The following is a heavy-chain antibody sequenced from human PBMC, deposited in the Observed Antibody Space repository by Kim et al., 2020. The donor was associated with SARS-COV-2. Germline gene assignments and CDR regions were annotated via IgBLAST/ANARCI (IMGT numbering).Heavy chain of an antibody. CDR1: GYTFTSYA. Sequence: ASVKVSCKASGYTFTSYAMHWVRQAPGQRLEWMGWINAGNGNTKYSQKFQGRVTITRDTSASTAYMELSSLRSEDTAVYYCARGYPDGWYFDLWGRGTLVTVSS. D-gene: IGHD5-18*01. J-gene: IGHJ2*01. V-gene: IGHV1-3*01. CDR2: INAGNGNT. CDR3: ARGYPDGWYFDL.